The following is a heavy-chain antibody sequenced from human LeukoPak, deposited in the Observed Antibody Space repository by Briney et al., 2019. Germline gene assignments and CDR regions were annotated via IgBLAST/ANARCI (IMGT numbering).Heavy chain of an antibody. CDR1: GFTFSSYA. V-gene: IGHV3-23*01. D-gene: IGHD2-2*01. Sequence: GGSLRLSCAASGFTFSSYAMSWVRQAPGKGLEWVSAISGSGGSTYYADSVKGRFTISRDNSENTLYLQMNSLRAEDTAVYYCAKNHEHGRYAGFDFWAEGALVAVSS. CDR3: AKNHEHGRYAGFDF. CDR2: ISGSGGST. J-gene: IGHJ3*01.